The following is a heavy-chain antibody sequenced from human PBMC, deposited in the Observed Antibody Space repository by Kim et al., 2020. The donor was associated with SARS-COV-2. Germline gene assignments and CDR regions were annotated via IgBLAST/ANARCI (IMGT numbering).Heavy chain of an antibody. J-gene: IGHJ6*02. CDR2: IYYSGST. CDR3: ASQGIAAAGIYYYYYGMDV. D-gene: IGHD6-13*01. CDR1: GGSISSSSYY. Sequence: SETLSLTCTVSGGSISSSSYYWGWIRQPPGKGLEWIGSIYYSGSTYYNPSLKSRVTISVDTSKNQFSLKLSSVTAADTAVYYCASQGIAAAGIYYYYYGMDVWGQGTTVTVSS. V-gene: IGHV4-39*01.